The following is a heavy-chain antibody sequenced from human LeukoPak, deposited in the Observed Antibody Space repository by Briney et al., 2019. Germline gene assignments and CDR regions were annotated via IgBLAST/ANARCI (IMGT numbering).Heavy chain of an antibody. V-gene: IGHV5-51*01. CDR1: GYSFTSYW. CDR2: IYPGDSDT. J-gene: IGHJ5*02. CDR3: ARATMIVVDAPHWFDP. D-gene: IGHD3-22*01. Sequence: GESLKISCKGSGYSFTSYWIGWVRQMPGKGLEWMGIIYPGDSDTRYGPSFQGQVTISADKSISTAYLQWSSLKASDTAMYYCARATMIVVDAPHWFDPWGQGTLVTVSS.